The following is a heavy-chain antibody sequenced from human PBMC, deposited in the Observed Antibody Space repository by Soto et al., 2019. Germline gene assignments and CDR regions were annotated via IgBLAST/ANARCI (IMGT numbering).Heavy chain of an antibody. CDR3: ARIDSSSWHGCDY. CDR1: GGSIRSYY. Sequence: SETLSLTCTVSGGSIRSYYWSWIRRPPGKGLEWIGYISYSGSTNYNPSLKSRVTMSVDTSRNQFSLKLTSVTAADTAVYYCARIDSSSWHGCDYWGQGTLVTVSS. V-gene: IGHV4-59*01. J-gene: IGHJ4*02. D-gene: IGHD6-13*01. CDR2: ISYSGST.